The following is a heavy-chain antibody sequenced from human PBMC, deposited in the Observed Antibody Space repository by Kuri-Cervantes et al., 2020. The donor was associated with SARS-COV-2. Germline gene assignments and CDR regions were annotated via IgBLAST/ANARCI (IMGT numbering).Heavy chain of an antibody. V-gene: IGHV5-51*01. J-gene: IGHJ6*03. D-gene: IGHD4-17*01. CDR2: IYPGDSDT. CDR1: GYSFTNYW. Sequence: KVSCKGSGYSFTNYWIGWVRQMPGKGLEWMGIIYPGDSDTRYSPSFQGQVTISADKSINTAFLQWSSLKASDTAIYYCARRAYGEEVDYSYMDVWGKGTAVTVSS. CDR3: ARRAYGEEVDYSYMDV.